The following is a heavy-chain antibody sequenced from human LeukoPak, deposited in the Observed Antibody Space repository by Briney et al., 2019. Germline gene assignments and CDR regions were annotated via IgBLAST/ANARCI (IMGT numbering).Heavy chain of an antibody. CDR2: IIPIFGTA. CDR3: ASWVPLPFGDSGWFDP. Sequence: SVKVSCKASGGTFSSYAISWVRQAPGQGLEWMGGIIPIFGTANYAQKFQGRVTITTDESTSTAYMGLSSLRSEDTAVYYCASWVPLPFGDSGWFDPWGQGTLVTVSS. CDR1: GGTFSSYA. D-gene: IGHD3-10*01. V-gene: IGHV1-69*05. J-gene: IGHJ5*02.